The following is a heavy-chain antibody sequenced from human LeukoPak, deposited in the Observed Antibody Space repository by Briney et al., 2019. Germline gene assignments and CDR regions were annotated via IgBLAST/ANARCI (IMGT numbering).Heavy chain of an antibody. CDR3: AREYCSGGSCYNDAFDI. J-gene: IGHJ3*02. V-gene: IGHV3-21*01. CDR1: GFTFSTYS. CDR2: IGSSGSYI. D-gene: IGHD2-15*01. Sequence: GGSLRLSCAASGFTFSTYSMNWVRQAPGKGLEWVSSIGSSGSYIYYADSVRGRFTIPRDNAKNSLYLQMNSLRAEDTAVYYCAREYCSGGSCYNDAFDIWGQGTMVTVSS.